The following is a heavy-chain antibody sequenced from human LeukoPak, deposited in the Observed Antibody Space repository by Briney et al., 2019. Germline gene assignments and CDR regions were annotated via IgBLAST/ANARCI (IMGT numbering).Heavy chain of an antibody. CDR2: IKSDGRT. J-gene: IGHJ1*01. CDR3: ARVPSEIGGYYPEYFRH. D-gene: IGHD3-22*01. CDR1: GFTLSSYW. Sequence: GGSLRLSCAASGFTLSSYWMHWVRQAPGKGLVWVSRIKSDGRTNYADSVKGRFTISRDNAKNTVSLQMNSLRAEDTGVYYCARVPSEIGGYYPEYFRHWGQGTLVIVSS. V-gene: IGHV3-74*01.